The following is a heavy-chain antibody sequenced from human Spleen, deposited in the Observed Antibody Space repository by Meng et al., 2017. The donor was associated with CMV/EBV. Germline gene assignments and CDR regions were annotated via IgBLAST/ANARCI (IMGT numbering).Heavy chain of an antibody. D-gene: IGHD3-3*01. V-gene: IGHV3-30*02. J-gene: IGHJ4*02. CDR2: IRYDGSNK. CDR1: GFTFSSYG. Sequence: ASGFTFSSYGMHWVRQAPGKGLEWVAFIRYDGSNKYYADSVKGRFTISRDNSKNTLYLQMNSLRGEDTAVYYCAREDYDFWSALDYWGPGTLVTVSS. CDR3: AREDYDFWSALDY.